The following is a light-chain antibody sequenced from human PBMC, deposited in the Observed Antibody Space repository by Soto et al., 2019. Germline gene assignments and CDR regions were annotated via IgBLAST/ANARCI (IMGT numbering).Light chain of an antibody. CDR2: DAS. Sequence: DIQMTQAPSTLSASVGDRVTITCLASQSISYWLAWYQQKPGKAPNLLIYDASNLESGVPSRFSGSGFGTEFTLTISSLQPDDFATCYCQQYNSYSWTFGQGTKVDLK. CDR1: QSISYW. J-gene: IGKJ1*01. CDR3: QQYNSYSWT. V-gene: IGKV1-5*01.